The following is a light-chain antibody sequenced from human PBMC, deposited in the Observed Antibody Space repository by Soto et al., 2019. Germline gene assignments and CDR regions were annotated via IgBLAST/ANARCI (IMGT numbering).Light chain of an antibody. CDR3: TSYAGSNNLVV. V-gene: IGLV2-8*01. CDR1: SSDVGGYNF. J-gene: IGLJ3*02. Sequence: QSALTQPPSASGSPGQSVTISCTGTSSDVGGYNFVSWYQHHPGRAPQALIYEVYKRPSGVPDRFSGSKSGNTASLTVSGLQNEDEADYYCTSYAGSNNLVVFGGGTKLTVL. CDR2: EVY.